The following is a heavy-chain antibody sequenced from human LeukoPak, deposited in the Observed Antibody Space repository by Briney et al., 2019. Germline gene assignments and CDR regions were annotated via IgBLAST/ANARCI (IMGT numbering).Heavy chain of an antibody. CDR3: VRDDGWLQLLDY. V-gene: IGHV3-30-3*01. J-gene: IGHJ4*02. CDR2: ISYDGSNK. CDR1: GFTFSSYA. D-gene: IGHD5-24*01. Sequence: PGGSLRLSCAASGFTFSSYAMHWVRQAPGKGLEWVAVISYDGSNKYYADSVKGRFTISRDNSKNTLYLQMNSLRAEDTAVYYCVRDDGWLQLLDYWGQGTLVTVSS.